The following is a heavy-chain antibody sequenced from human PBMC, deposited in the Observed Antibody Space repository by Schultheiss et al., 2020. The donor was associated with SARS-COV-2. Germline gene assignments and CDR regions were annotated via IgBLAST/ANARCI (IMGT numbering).Heavy chain of an antibody. V-gene: IGHV1-18*04. CDR1: GYTFTSYG. CDR2: INPNSGGT. D-gene: IGHD3-22*01. Sequence: ASVKVSCKASGYTFTSYGISWVRQAPGQGLEWMGWINPNSGGTNYAQKFQGRVTMTTETSTSTAYMELRSLRSDDTAVYYCAKGGYSYGLSYDSSGYYPDYWGQGTLVTVSS. CDR3: AKGGYSYGLSYDSSGYYPDY. J-gene: IGHJ4*02.